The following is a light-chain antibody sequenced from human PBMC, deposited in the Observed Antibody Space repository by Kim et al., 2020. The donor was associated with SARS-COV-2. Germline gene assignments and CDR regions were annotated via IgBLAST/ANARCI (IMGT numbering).Light chain of an antibody. CDR2: YNS. CDR1: NIGSKT. Sequence: SYELTQPPSVSVAPGKTARITRGGDNIGSKTVQWYQQKPGQAPVLVIYYNSDRPSGIPERFSGSNSGNTATLTISRVEAGDEADYYCQVWNRNSDHPGVF. CDR3: QVWNRNSDHPGV. J-gene: IGLJ3*02. V-gene: IGLV3-21*04.